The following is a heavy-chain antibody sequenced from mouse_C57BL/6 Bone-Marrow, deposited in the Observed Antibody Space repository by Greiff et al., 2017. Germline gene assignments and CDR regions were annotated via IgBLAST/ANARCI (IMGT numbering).Heavy chain of an antibody. Sequence: EVHLVESGGGLVKPGGSLKLSCAASGFTFSSYAMSWVRQTPEKRLEWVATISDGGSYTYYPDNVKGRFTISRDNAKNNLYLQMSHLKSEDTAMYYCAREGMVTTEAWFAYWGQGTLVTVSA. CDR3: AREGMVTTEAWFAY. D-gene: IGHD2-2*01. J-gene: IGHJ3*01. CDR1: GFTFSSYA. CDR2: ISDGGSYT. V-gene: IGHV5-4*01.